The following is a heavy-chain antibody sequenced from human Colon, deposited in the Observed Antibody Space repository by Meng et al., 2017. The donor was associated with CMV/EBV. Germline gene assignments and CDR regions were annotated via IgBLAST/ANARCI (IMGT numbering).Heavy chain of an antibody. CDR1: GGSMSTYY. Sequence: SETLPLTCTVSGGSMSTYYWSWIRQPPGKGVEWIGYIYYSGSTDYNPSLKSRVTISRDTSKNQFFLKLSSVTAADTAVYYCAKDSKYQLHARGMDVWGHGTTVTVSS. V-gene: IGHV4-59*12. CDR2: IYYSGST. D-gene: IGHD2-2*01. J-gene: IGHJ6*02. CDR3: AKDSKYQLHARGMDV.